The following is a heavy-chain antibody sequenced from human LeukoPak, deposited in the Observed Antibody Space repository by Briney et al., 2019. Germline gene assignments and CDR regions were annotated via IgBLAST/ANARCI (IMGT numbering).Heavy chain of an antibody. CDR1: GGSISSYY. CDR3: ARGGYCSGGSCYSRRMVDY. CDR2: IYYSGST. V-gene: IGHV4-59*01. Sequence: PETLSLACTVSGGSISSYYWSWIRQPPGKGLEWIGYIYYSGSTNYNPSLKSRVTISVDTSKNQFSLKLSSVTAADTAVYYCARGGYCSGGSCYSRRMVDYWGQGTLVTVSS. D-gene: IGHD2-15*01. J-gene: IGHJ4*02.